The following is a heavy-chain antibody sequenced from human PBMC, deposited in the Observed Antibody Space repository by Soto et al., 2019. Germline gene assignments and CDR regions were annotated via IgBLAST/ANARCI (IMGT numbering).Heavy chain of an antibody. CDR3: ARDSYYYGMDV. J-gene: IGHJ6*02. Sequence: WGSLRLSCAASGFTFSSYEMNWVRQAPGKGLEWVSYISSSGSTIYYADSVKGRFTISRDNAKNSLYLQMNSLRAEDTAVYYCARDSYYYGMDVWGQGTTVTVSS. V-gene: IGHV3-48*03. CDR2: ISSSGSTI. CDR1: GFTFSSYE.